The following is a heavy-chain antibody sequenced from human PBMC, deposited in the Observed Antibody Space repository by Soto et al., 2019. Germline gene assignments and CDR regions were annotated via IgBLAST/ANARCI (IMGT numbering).Heavy chain of an antibody. CDR1: GYSISSAYY. CDR3: ERSGTTTPPFSEK. CDR2: VYHSGST. D-gene: IGHD1-1*01. J-gene: IGHJ4*02. V-gene: IGHV4-38-2*01. Sequence: SETLSLTCVVSGYSISSAYYWGWIRQPPGKGLEWIGSVYHSGSTYYNPSLKSRVTISVDTSNNHFSLKLRSVTAADSAVYYCERSGTTTPPFSEKWGQGTLVTVSS.